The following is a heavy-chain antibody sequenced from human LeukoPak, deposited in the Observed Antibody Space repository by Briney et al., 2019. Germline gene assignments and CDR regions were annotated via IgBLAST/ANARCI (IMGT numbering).Heavy chain of an antibody. CDR1: GGSISSYY. D-gene: IGHD4-17*01. CDR2: IYYSGST. V-gene: IGHV4-59*01. J-gene: IGHJ4*02. CDR3: ASLRRGSIDY. Sequence: PSETLSLTCTVSGGSISSYYWSWIRQPPGKGLEWIGYIYYSGSTNYNPSLKSRVTISVDTSKNQFSLKLSSVAAADTAVYYCASLRRGSIDYWGQGTLVTVSS.